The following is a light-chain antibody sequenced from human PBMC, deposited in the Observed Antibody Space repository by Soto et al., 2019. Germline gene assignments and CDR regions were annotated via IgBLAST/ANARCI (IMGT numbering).Light chain of an antibody. V-gene: IGLV1-40*01. J-gene: IGLJ3*02. CDR3: QSYDSSLSGFWV. CDR2: GNS. Sequence: QSVLTQPPSVSGAPGQRVTISCTGSSSNIGPGYDVHWYQQLPGTAPKLLIYGNSNRPSGVPDRFSGSQSGTSASLAITWLQAEDEADYYCQSYDSSLSGFWVFGGGTKLTVL. CDR1: SSNIGPGYD.